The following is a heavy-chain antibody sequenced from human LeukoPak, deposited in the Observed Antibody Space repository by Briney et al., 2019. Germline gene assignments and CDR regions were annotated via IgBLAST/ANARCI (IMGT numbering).Heavy chain of an antibody. CDR3: ARADSTLRH. V-gene: IGHV3-30*03. D-gene: IGHD4-17*01. CDR1: GFTFSSYG. CDR2: ISYDGSNK. Sequence: GGSLRLSCAASGFTFSSYGMHWVRQAPGKGLEWVAVISYDGSNKYYADSVKGRFTISRDNSKNTLYLQMNSLRAEDTAVYYCARADSTLRHWGQGTLVTVSS. J-gene: IGHJ4*02.